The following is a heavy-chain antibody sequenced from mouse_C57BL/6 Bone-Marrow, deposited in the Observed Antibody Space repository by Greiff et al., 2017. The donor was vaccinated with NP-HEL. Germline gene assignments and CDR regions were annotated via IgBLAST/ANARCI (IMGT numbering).Heavy chain of an antibody. J-gene: IGHJ1*03. Sequence: QVQLQQSDAELVKPGASVKISCKVSGYTFTDHTIHWMKQRPEQGLAWIGYIYPRDGSTKYNEKFKGKATLTADNSSSTAYMQRNSLTSEDSAVYFCARNGNYGWYFDVWGTGTTGTVSS. CDR3: ARNGNYGWYFDV. CDR1: GYTFTDHT. D-gene: IGHD2-1*01. CDR2: IYPRDGST. V-gene: IGHV1-78*01.